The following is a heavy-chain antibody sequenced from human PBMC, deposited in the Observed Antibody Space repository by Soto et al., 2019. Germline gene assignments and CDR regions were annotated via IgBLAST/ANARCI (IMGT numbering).Heavy chain of an antibody. Sequence: GAAVKVSCKASGGTFRSYAISWVRQAPGQGLEWMGGIIPIFGTANYAQKFQGRVTITADESTSTAYMELSSLRSEDTAVYYCARDSALGYCSSTSCYRPATDYYYGMDVWGQGTTVTVSS. J-gene: IGHJ6*02. CDR3: ARDSALGYCSSTSCYRPATDYYYGMDV. CDR2: IIPIFGTA. CDR1: GGTFRSYA. V-gene: IGHV1-69*13. D-gene: IGHD2-2*02.